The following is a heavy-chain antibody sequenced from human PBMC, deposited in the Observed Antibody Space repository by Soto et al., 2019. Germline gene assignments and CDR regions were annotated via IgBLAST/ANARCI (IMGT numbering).Heavy chain of an antibody. D-gene: IGHD2-2*01. J-gene: IGHJ5*02. CDR1: AYTFTGYY. CDR2: INPNSGGT. V-gene: IGHV1-2*02. Sequence: QVQLVQSGAEVKKPGASVKVSCKASAYTFTGYYMHWVRQAPGQGLECMGWINPNSGGTNYAQKFQGRVTMTSDTSISTAYMGLSRLRSDDTAVYYCARGIEYCSSTSCYGNWFDPWGQGTLFTVSS. CDR3: ARGIEYCSSTSCYGNWFDP.